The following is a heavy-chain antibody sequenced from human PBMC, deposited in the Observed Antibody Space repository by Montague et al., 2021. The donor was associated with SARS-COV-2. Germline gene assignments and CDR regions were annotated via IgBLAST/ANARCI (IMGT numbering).Heavy chain of an antibody. J-gene: IGHJ5*01. V-gene: IGHV4-38-2*02. CDR3: ARAYCGGDCNYLYIWFDS. D-gene: IGHD2-21*01. CDR1: GYSISSGYF. CDR2: IYHGGFP. Sequence: SETLSLTYSVPGYSISSGYFWGWIRQPPGKGLEWIGAIYHGGFPHYNPSLKSRLTMSLDTSKNQFSLRLSSVTAADTAIYYCARAYCGGDCNYLYIWFDSWGQGALVTVSS.